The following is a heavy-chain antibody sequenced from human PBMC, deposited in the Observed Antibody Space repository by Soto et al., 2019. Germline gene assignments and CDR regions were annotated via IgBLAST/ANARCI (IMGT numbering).Heavy chain of an antibody. Sequence: SQTLSLTCAISGDSVSSNSAAWNWIRQSPSRGLEWLGRTYYRSKWYNDYAVSVKSRITINPDTSKNQFSLQLNSVTPEDTAVYYCARSRYDFWSGGYYYGMDVWGQGTTVTVSS. CDR2: TYYRSKWYN. D-gene: IGHD3-3*01. V-gene: IGHV6-1*01. J-gene: IGHJ6*02. CDR1: GDSVSSNSAA. CDR3: ARSRYDFWSGGYYYGMDV.